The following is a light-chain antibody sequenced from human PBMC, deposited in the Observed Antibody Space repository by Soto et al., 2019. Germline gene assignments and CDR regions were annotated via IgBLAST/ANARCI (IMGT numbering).Light chain of an antibody. CDR3: QQYTHWPPLT. V-gene: IGKV3-15*01. Sequence: EVVMTQSPATLSVFPGERATLSCRASETVHSNLAWYQQKPGQAPRLLISGASTRATGIPARFSGSGSGTTFIVTIISLQYEDFAVYYCQQYTHWPPLTFGGRNKVEF. CDR1: ETVHSN. J-gene: IGKJ4*01. CDR2: GAS.